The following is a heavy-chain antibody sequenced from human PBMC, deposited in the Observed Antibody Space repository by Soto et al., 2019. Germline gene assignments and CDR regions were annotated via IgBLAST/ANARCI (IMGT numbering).Heavy chain of an antibody. CDR1: GGSISGSY. CDR2: VSYTGST. V-gene: IGHV4-59*01. CDR3: ARSVAVPGAHIDY. Sequence: SETLSLTCSVSGGSISGSYWSWLRQSPGKGLEWLGYVSYTGSTNYSHSLRSRVSISVDTSKNEFSLRLSSVTAADTAVYFCARSVAVPGAHIDYWGQGTQVTVS. D-gene: IGHD6-19*01. J-gene: IGHJ4*02.